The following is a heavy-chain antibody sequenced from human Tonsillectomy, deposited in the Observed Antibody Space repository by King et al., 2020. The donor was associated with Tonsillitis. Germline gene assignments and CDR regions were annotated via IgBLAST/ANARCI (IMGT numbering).Heavy chain of an antibody. D-gene: IGHD6-6*01. CDR1: GFTFSSYW. V-gene: IGHV3-74*01. J-gene: IGHJ5*02. CDR3: TRGDVKYSRGFDP. Sequence: VQLVESGGGLVQPGGSLRLSCVASGFTFSSYWMNWVRQVPGKGLVWVSRINGDGGTKSYEDSVKGRFTISRDNAKNTLYLQMKSLRAEDTAVYYCTRGDVKYSRGFDPWGQGTLVTVSS. CDR2: INGDGGTK.